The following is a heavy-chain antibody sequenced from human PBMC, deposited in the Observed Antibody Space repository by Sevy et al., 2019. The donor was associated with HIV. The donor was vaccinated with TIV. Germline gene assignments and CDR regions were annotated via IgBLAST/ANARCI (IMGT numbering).Heavy chain of an antibody. J-gene: IGHJ4*02. CDR2: ICCDGDVQ. CDR3: ARDPNTTMVTYYFDS. D-gene: IGHD5-18*01. V-gene: IGHV3-30*04. CDR1: GFMFSVYT. Sequence: GGSLRLSCAASGFMFSVYTMHWVRQAPGKGLEWVSVICCDGDVQYYADSVKGRFTISRDKSKTTLYLQMNSLRTEDKAGYYRARDPNTTMVTYYFDSWGQGTLVNVSS.